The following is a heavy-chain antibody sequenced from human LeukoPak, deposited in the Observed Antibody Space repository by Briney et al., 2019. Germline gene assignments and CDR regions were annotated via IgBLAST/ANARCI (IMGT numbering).Heavy chain of an antibody. CDR1: GFTFSSYA. J-gene: IGHJ4*02. CDR2: ISGSGGST. CDR3: ATRGIAVAGYFDY. Sequence: PGGSLRLSCAASGFTFSSYAMSWVHQAPGKGLEWVSAISGSGGSTYYADSVKGRFTISRDNSKNTLYLQMNSLRAEDTAVYYCATRGIAVAGYFDYWGQGTLVTVSS. D-gene: IGHD6-19*01. V-gene: IGHV3-23*01.